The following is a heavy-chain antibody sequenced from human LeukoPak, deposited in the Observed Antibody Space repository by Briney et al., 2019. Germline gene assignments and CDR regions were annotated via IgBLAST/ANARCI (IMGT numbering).Heavy chain of an antibody. J-gene: IGHJ4*02. CDR3: AGSGGGYLDY. D-gene: IGHD3-10*01. V-gene: IGHV3-30*03. CDR2: ISYDGSNK. CDR1: GFTFSSYG. Sequence: GGSLRLSCAASGFTFSSYGMHWVRQAPGKGLEWVAVISYDGSNKYYADSVKGRFTISRDNSKNTLYLQMSSLRAEDTAVYYCAGSGGGYLDYWGQGTLVTVSS.